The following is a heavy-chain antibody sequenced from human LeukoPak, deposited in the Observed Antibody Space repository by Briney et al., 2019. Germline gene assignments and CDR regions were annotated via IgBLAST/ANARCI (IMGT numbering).Heavy chain of an antibody. CDR2: ISVYNDDT. CDR1: GYAFRTYG. CDR3: ARGSVDTAMVDGFDY. J-gene: IGHJ4*02. Sequence: ASVKVSCKASGYAFRTYGISWVRQAVGQGLEWMGWISVYNDDTHYAQKFQGRLSMTTDTSRSTVYMELRSLRSDDTAVYFCARGSVDTAMVDGFDYWGQGTLVTVSS. D-gene: IGHD5-18*01. V-gene: IGHV1-18*01.